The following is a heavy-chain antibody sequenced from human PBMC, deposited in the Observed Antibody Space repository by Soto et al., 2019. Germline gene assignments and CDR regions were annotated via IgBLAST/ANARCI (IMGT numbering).Heavy chain of an antibody. CDR2: FHHSGSI. J-gene: IGHJ4*02. V-gene: IGHV4-38-2*02. CDR1: GYSISSGYY. CDR3: ARDHYSSGYLVSPY. Sequence: LSLTCAVSGYSISSGYYWGWVRQPPGKGLEWIGSFHHSGSISYNPSLKTRVTMSADMSKNEFSLKLSFVTAADTAVYYCARDHYSSGYLVSPYWGQGALVSVSS. D-gene: IGHD6-25*01.